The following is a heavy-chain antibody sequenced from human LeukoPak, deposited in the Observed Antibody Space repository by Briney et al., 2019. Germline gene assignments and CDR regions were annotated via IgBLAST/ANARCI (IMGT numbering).Heavy chain of an antibody. CDR2: INHSGST. V-gene: IGHV4-34*01. J-gene: IGHJ4*02. Sequence: SETLSLTCAVYGVSLSGYYWNWIRQPPGKGLEWIGEINHSGSTNYNPSLKSRVTFSVDTSKNQFSLKLSSVTAADTAVYYCARRRDYVWGSYRPSPDYWGQGSLVTVSS. D-gene: IGHD3-16*02. CDR3: ARRRDYVWGSYRPSPDY. CDR1: GVSLSGYY.